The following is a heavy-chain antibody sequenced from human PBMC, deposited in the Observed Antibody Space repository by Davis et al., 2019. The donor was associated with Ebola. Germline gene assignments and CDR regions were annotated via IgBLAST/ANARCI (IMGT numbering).Heavy chain of an antibody. J-gene: IGHJ6*02. CDR3: ARSITGTTSDPYYYGMDV. Sequence: SATLSLTCAVYGGSFSGYYWSWIRQPPGKGLEWIGEINHSGSTNYNPSLKSRVTISVDTSKNQFYLKLSSVTAADTAVYYCARSITGTTSDPYYYGMDVWGQGTTVTVSS. CDR2: INHSGST. V-gene: IGHV4-34*01. D-gene: IGHD1-7*01. CDR1: GGSFSGYY.